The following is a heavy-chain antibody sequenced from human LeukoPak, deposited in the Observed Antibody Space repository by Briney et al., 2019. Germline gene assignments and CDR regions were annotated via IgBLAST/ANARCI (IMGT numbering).Heavy chain of an antibody. J-gene: IGHJ6*02. CDR2: IKQDGSEI. CDR3: ARGRYYGMDV. V-gene: IGHV3-7*01. Sequence: GGSLRLSCAASGFTFNNYWMSWVRQAPGKGLEWVANIKQDGSEIYYVDSVKGRFTISRDNTKNSVYLQMNSLRAEDTAVYYCARGRYYGMDVWGQGTTVTVSS. CDR1: GFTFNNYW.